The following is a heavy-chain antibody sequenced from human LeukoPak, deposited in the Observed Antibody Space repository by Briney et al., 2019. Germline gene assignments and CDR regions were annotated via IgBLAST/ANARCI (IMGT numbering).Heavy chain of an antibody. V-gene: IGHV3-30-3*01. CDR2: ISYDGSNK. CDR3: ARDLVTMIVVVIVAW. Sequence: PGGSLRLSCAASGFTFSSYAMHWVRQAPGKGLEWVAVISYDGSNKYYADSVKGRFTISRDNSKNTLYLQMNSLRAEDTAVYYSARDLVTMIVVVIVAWWGQGTLVTVSS. CDR1: GFTFSSYA. D-gene: IGHD3-22*01. J-gene: IGHJ1*01.